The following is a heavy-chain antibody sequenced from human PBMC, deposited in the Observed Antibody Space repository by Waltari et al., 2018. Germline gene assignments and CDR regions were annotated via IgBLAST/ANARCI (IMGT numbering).Heavy chain of an antibody. CDR2: ISSSSSAI. J-gene: IGHJ4*02. CDR3: ASLPISEAHY. D-gene: IGHD2-21*01. Sequence: EVQLVESGGGLVQPGGSLRLSCAASGFTFSTYSMNWVRQAPGKGLEWVSHISSSSSAIYYADSVRGRFTISRDNDRNSLYLQMNNLRAEDTAVYYCASLPISEAHYWGRGTLVTVSS. CDR1: GFTFSTYS. V-gene: IGHV3-48*04.